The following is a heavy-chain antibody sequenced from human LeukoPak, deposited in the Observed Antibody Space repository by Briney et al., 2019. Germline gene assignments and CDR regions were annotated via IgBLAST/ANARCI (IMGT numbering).Heavy chain of an antibody. D-gene: IGHD4-23*01. V-gene: IGHV1-46*01. Sequence: ASVKVSCKASGYTFTSCFMHWVRQAPGQGLEWMGIISPSDGRASYAQRFLGRVTITRDTSTSTVYMELSSLRSEDTAVYYCARDGRSAYGANDFDYWGQGTLVTVSS. CDR2: ISPSDGRA. CDR1: GYTFTSCF. J-gene: IGHJ4*02. CDR3: ARDGRSAYGANDFDY.